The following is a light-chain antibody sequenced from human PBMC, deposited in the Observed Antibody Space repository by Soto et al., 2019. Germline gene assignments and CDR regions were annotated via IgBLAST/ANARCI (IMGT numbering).Light chain of an antibody. Sequence: DFQMTQSPSTLSASVGDRVTITCRASQNINNWVAWYQQKPGKAPKFLIYDASTLQRGVPSRFSGSGFGTEFSLTISSLQHDEFGSYYCQHTRTFGQGTKVEIK. V-gene: IGKV1-5*01. J-gene: IGKJ1*01. CDR1: QNINNW. CDR2: DAS. CDR3: QHTRT.